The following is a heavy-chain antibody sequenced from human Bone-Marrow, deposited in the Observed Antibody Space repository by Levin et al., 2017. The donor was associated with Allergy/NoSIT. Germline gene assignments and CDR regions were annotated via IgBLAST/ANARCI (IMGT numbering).Heavy chain of an antibody. D-gene: IGHD1/OR15-1a*01. Sequence: PSQTLSLTCTVSGGSISGGGYYWCWIRQHPGKGLEWIGCISYIGSTHYNPSLKSRVTISADTSDKQFSLKMSSVTAADTAVFYCARGTFDGAADAVEVWGQGTIVTVSS. CDR1: GGSISGGGYY. CDR2: ISYIGST. V-gene: IGHV4-31*03. J-gene: IGHJ3*01. CDR3: ARGTFDGAADAVEV.